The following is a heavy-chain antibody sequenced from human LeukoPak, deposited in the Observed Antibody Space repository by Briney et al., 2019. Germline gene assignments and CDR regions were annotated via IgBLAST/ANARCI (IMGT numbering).Heavy chain of an antibody. J-gene: IGHJ4*02. CDR3: GRGGSTGSWFNY. V-gene: IGHV3-48*01. CDR1: GFTFSTFS. CDR2: IHETSSPI. D-gene: IGHD6-13*01. Sequence: GGSLRLSCAASGFTFSTFSMTWVRQAPGKGLEWILYIHETSSPIYYADSVKGRFTVSRDNAKNSLYLQMNSLRAEDTAVYYCGRGGSTGSWFNYWGQGTLVTVSS.